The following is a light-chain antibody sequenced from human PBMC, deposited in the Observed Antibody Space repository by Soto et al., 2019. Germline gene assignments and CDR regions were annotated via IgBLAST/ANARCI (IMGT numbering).Light chain of an antibody. V-gene: IGKV3-20*01. CDR1: QSLSSSY. CDR3: QQYGSSAT. CDR2: GSF. J-gene: IGKJ4*01. Sequence: EIVLTQSPGTLSLSPGERATLSCRASQSLSSSYLAWYQQKPGQAPRLLIYGSFSRATGIPDRFSGSGSGTDFTLTISRLEPEDSAVYYCQQYGSSATFGGGTKVE.